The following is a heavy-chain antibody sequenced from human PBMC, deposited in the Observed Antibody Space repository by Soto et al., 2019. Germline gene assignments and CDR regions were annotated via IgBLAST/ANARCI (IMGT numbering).Heavy chain of an antibody. D-gene: IGHD3-10*01. J-gene: IGHJ4*02. CDR2: IKSKTDGGST. CDR3: ATSGWFGPLWY. V-gene: IGHV3-15*07. CDR1: DLTISNSW. Sequence: PGGFLSLSCAVSDLTISNSWMNYVRQAPGRGLEWVGRIKSKTDGGSTYYAAPVKGRVAISRDDSKNMVFLQIDSLKIEDTAVYFCATSGWFGPLWYWGRGTLVTVSS.